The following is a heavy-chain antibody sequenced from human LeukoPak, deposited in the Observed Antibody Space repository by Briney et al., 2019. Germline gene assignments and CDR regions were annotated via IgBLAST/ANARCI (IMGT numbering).Heavy chain of an antibody. V-gene: IGHV4-34*01. CDR2: INHSGST. J-gene: IGHJ5*02. Sequence: SETLSLTCAVYGGSFSGYYWSWIRQPPGKGLEWIGEINHSGSTNYNPSLKSRVTISEDTSKNQFSLKLSSVTAADTAVYYCARVWEDIVVVPAAIGFDPWGQGTLVTVSS. CDR1: GGSFSGYY. CDR3: ARVWEDIVVVPAAIGFDP. D-gene: IGHD2-2*01.